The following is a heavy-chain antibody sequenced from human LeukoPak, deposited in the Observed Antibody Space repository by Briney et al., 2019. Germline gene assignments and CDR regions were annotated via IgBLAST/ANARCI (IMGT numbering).Heavy chain of an antibody. CDR2: ISSSSSTI. CDR3: AREGGGYNNRGFDY. CDR1: GFTFSSYN. V-gene: IGHV3-48*01. J-gene: IGHJ4*02. D-gene: IGHD5-24*01. Sequence: GGSLRLSCAASGFTFSSYNMNWVRQAPGKGLEWVSYISSSSSTIYYADSVKGRFTISRDNAKNSLYLQMNSLRAEDTAVYYCAREGGGYNNRGFDYWGQGTLVTVSS.